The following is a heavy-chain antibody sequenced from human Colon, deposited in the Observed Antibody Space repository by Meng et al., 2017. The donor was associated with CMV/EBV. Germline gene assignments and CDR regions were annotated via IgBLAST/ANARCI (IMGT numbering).Heavy chain of an antibody. Sequence: GGSLRLSCAASGFTFSSYAMHWVRQAPGKGLEWVAVISYDGSNKYYADSVKGRFTISRDNAKNTLYLQMNSLRAEDTAVYYCARDPLQLGVNDSFDYWGQGTLVTVSS. J-gene: IGHJ4*02. CDR2: ISYDGSNK. CDR3: ARDPLQLGVNDSFDY. D-gene: IGHD1-7*01. CDR1: GFTFSSYA. V-gene: IGHV3-30-3*01.